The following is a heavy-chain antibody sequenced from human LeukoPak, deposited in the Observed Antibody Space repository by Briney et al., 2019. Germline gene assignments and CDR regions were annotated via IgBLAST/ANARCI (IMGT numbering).Heavy chain of an antibody. V-gene: IGHV1-8*01. CDR1: GYTFTSYD. CDR2: MNPNSGAT. Sequence: ASVKVSCKASGYTFTSYDFNWLRQATGQGPEWMGWMNPNSGATGYAQKFQGRVTMTRSASINTAYMELSNLRSEDTAVYYYARAPRSWGFDYWGQGTLVTVSS. CDR3: ARAPRSWGFDY. J-gene: IGHJ4*02. D-gene: IGHD7-27*01.